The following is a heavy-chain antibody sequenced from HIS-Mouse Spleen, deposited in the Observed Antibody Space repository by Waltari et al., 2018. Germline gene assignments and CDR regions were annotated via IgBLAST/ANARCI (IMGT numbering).Heavy chain of an antibody. J-gene: IGHJ5*02. CDR2: IYYSGST. D-gene: IGHD6-6*01. CDR1: GGSISSSSYY. Sequence: QLQLQESGPGLVKPSETLSLTCTVSGGSISSSSYYWGWIRKPPGKGLEWIGSIYYSGSTSYTPSLKSLVTISVDTSKNQFSLKLSSVTAADTAVYYCARRTSIAARPGWFDPWGQGTLVTVSS. V-gene: IGHV4-39*01. CDR3: ARRTSIAARPGWFDP.